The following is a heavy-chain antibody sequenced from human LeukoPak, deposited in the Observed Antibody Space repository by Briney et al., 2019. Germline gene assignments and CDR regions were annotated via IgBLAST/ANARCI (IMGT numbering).Heavy chain of an antibody. CDR3: ARAITTTGHWFDP. V-gene: IGHV1-46*01. J-gene: IGHJ5*02. CDR2: INPSGGST. Sequence: ASVKVSCKASGYTFTSYYMHWVRQAPGQGLEWMGIINPSGGSTSYAQKFQGRVTMTRDTSTSTVYMELSSPRSEDTAVYYCARAITTTGHWFDPWGQGTLVTVSS. D-gene: IGHD1-14*01. CDR1: GYTFTSYY.